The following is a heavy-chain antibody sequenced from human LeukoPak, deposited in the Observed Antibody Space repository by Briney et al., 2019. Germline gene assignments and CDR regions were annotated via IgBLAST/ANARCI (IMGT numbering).Heavy chain of an antibody. V-gene: IGHV3-23*01. Sequence: PGGSLRLSCAVSGFTFSGYAMTCVRQAPGTGLEWVATISSTGGSTYYADSMKGRFSVSRDNSNNTLFAQMFSLRADDTAVYYCAKVPDGSPRGYWYFDLWGRGTLVTVSS. CDR3: AKVPDGSPRGYWYFDL. CDR1: GFTFSGYA. D-gene: IGHD5-24*01. J-gene: IGHJ2*01. CDR2: ISSTGGST.